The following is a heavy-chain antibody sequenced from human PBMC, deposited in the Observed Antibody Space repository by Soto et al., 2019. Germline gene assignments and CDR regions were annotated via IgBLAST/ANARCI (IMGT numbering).Heavy chain of an antibody. D-gene: IGHD2-8*01. V-gene: IGHV4-59*01. CDR2: IYYSGST. CDR3: ARVLRYCTNGVCYDFFDY. J-gene: IGHJ4*02. CDR1: GGSISSYY. Sequence: SETLSLTCTVSGGSISSYYWSWIRQPPGKGLEWIGYIYYSGSTNYNPSLKSRVTISVDTSKNQFSLKLSSVTAADTAVYYCARVLRYCTNGVCYDFFDYWGQGTLVTVSS.